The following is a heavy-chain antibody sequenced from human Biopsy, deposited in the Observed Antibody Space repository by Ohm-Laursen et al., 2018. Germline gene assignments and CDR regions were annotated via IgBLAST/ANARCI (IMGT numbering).Heavy chain of an antibody. D-gene: IGHD3-9*01. CDR2: MYYSGST. CDR3: AGLVTGFIDP. J-gene: IGHJ5*02. CDR1: GGSISSGGYY. V-gene: IGHV4-31*11. Sequence: SDTLSLTCAVSGGSISSGGYYWGWIRQHPGKGLEWIGHMYYSGSTYYNPSLKSRITISVDTSKNQFSLELSSVTAADTAVYYCAGLVTGFIDPWGQGTLVTVSS.